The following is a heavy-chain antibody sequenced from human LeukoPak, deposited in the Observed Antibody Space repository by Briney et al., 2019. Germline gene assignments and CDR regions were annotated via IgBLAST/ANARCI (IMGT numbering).Heavy chain of an antibody. CDR3: ARQGRWLQLFDY. V-gene: IGHV4-39*01. CDR1: GGSISSSSYY. Sequence: SETLSLTCTVSGGSISSSSYYWGWIRQPPGKGLVWIGSIYYSGSTYYNPSLKSRVTISVDTSKNQFSLKLSSVTAADTAVYYCARQGRWLQLFDYWGQGTLVTVSS. J-gene: IGHJ4*02. D-gene: IGHD5-24*01. CDR2: IYYSGST.